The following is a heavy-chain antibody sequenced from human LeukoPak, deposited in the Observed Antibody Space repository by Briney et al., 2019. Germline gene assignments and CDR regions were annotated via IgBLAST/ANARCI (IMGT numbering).Heavy chain of an antibody. CDR3: AKMSNMVRGVIRYYYMDV. Sequence: GGSLRLSCATSGFTFSSYWMNWVRQAPGKGLEWVANIKQDGSEEYYVDSVKGRFTISRDNAKNSLYLQMNSLRAEDTAVYYCAKMSNMVRGVIRYYYMDVWGKGTTVTVSS. D-gene: IGHD3-10*01. CDR2: IKQDGSEE. V-gene: IGHV3-7*01. J-gene: IGHJ6*03. CDR1: GFTFSSYW.